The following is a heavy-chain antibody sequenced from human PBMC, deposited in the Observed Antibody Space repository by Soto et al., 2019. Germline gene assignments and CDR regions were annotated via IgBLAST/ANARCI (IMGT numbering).Heavy chain of an antibody. D-gene: IGHD6-19*01. CDR3: AKGSKGDSSGWSYYYYGMDV. V-gene: IGHV3-23*01. CDR1: GFTFSSYA. CDR2: ISGSGGST. Sequence: LRLSCAASGFTFSSYAMSWVRQAPGKGLEWVSAISGSGGSTYYADSVKGRFTISRDNSKNTLYLQMNSLRAEDTAVYYCAKGSKGDSSGWSYYYYGMDVWGQGTTVTVSS. J-gene: IGHJ6*02.